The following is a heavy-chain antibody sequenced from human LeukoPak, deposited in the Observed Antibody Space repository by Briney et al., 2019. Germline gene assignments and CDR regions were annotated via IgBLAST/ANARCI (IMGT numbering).Heavy chain of an antibody. CDR2: INPSGGST. D-gene: IGHD4-17*01. CDR1: GYTFTSYY. J-gene: IGHJ4*02. V-gene: IGHV1-46*01. CDR3: ASPPDYDYGDYETLPSQLALDY. Sequence: ASVKVSCKASGYTFTSYYMHWVRQAPGQGLEWMGIINPSGGSTSYAEKFQGRVTMTRDTSTSTVYMELSSLRSEDTAVYYCASPPDYDYGDYETLPSQLALDYWGQGTLVTVSS.